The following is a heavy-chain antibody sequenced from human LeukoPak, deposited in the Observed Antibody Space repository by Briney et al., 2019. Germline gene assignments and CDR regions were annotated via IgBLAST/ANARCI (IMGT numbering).Heavy chain of an antibody. CDR3: AGRPDTAVVPIFDP. J-gene: IGHJ5*02. Sequence: ASVKVSCKASGYTFTGYYMHWVRQAPGQGLEWMGWINPNSGGTNYAQKFQGRVTMTGDTSISTAYMELSRLSSDDTAIYYCAGRPDTAVVPIFDPWGQGTLVTVSS. CDR2: INPNSGGT. V-gene: IGHV1-2*02. D-gene: IGHD5-18*01. CDR1: GYTFTGYY.